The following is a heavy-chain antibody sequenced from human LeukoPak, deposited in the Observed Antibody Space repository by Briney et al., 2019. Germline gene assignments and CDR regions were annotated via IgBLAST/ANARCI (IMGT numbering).Heavy chain of an antibody. CDR1: GFIFSSYW. V-gene: IGHV3-74*01. J-gene: IGHJ4*02. CDR2: INSDGSST. CDR3: ARRVVVPAAPYYFDY. D-gene: IGHD2-2*01. Sequence: RPGGSLRLSCAASGFIFSSYWMHWVRQAPGKGLVWVSRINSDGSSTSYADSVKGRFTISRDNAKNTLYLQMNSLRTEDTAVYYCARRVVVPAAPYYFDYWGQGTLVTVSS.